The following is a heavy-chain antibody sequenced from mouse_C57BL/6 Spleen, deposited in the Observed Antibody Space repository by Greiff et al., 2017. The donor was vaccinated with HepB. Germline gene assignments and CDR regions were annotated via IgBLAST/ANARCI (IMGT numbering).Heavy chain of an antibody. CDR3: ARSRYYYAMDY. J-gene: IGHJ4*01. CDR2: INPSTGGT. Sequence: VQLQQSGPELVKPGASVKISRKASGYSFTGYYMNWVKQSPEKSLEWIGEINPSTGGTTYNQKFKAKATLTVDKSSSTAYMQLKSLTSEDSAVYYCARSRYYYAMDYWGQGTSVTVSS. CDR1: GYSFTGYY. V-gene: IGHV1-42*01.